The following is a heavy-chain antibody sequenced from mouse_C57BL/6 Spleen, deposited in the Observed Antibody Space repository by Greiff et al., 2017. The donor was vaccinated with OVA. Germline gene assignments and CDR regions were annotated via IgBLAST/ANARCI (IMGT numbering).Heavy chain of an antibody. CDR3: KNDGSRGAWFAY. V-gene: IGHV1-5*01. J-gene: IGHJ3*01. CDR1: GYTFTSYW. CDR2: IYPGNSDT. Sequence: EVQLQQSGTVLARPGASVKMSCKTSGYTFTSYWMHWVKQRPGQGLEWIGAIYPGNSDTSYNQRFKGKANLTAVTSASTAYMELSSLTHEDSAVYYGKNDGSRGAWFAYWGQGTVVTVSA. D-gene: IGHD1-1*01.